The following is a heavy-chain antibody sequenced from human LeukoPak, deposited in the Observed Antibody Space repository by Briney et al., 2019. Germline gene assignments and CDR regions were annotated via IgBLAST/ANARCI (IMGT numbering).Heavy chain of an antibody. V-gene: IGHV3-53*01. CDR2: IYSGGST. D-gene: IGHD3-3*01. Sequence: QSGGSLRLSCAASGFTVSSNYMSWVRQAPGKGLEWVSVIYSGGSTYYADSVKGRFTISRDNSKNTLYLQMNSLRAEDTAVYYCARERLSATYYDFWSGYQYYYGMDVWGQGTTVTVSS. CDR3: ARERLSATYYDFWSGYQYYYGMDV. CDR1: GFTVSSNY. J-gene: IGHJ6*02.